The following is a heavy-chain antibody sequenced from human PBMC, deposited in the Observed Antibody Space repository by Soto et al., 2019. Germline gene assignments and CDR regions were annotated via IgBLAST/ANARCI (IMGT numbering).Heavy chain of an antibody. CDR1: GVTLSKAW. CDR3: SHGYYQYFNS. V-gene: IGHV3-15*07. J-gene: IGHJ4*02. Sequence: GGSLRLSCAVSGVTLSKAWMNWVRQAPGKGPEWVGRIRSQTDGGTTDYAAPVKGRFTISRDDSENTLFLQMNSLKTEDTGVYYCSHGYYQYFNSWGQGTLVTVSS. D-gene: IGHD5-18*01. CDR2: IRSQTDGGTT.